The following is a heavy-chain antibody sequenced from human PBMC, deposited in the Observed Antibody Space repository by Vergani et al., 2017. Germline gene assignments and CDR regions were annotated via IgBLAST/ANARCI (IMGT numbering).Heavy chain of an antibody. CDR1: GFTFSSYG. CDR2: ISYDGSNK. J-gene: IGHJ4*02. D-gene: IGHD5-18*01. CDR3: ARNVDTAMGFDY. Sequence: QVQLVESGGGVVQPGRSLRLYCAASGFTFSSYGMHWVRQAPGKGLEWVAVISYDGSNKYYPDSVKGRFTISRDNSKNTLYLQMNILRAEDTAVYYCARNVDTAMGFDYWGQGTLVTVSS. V-gene: IGHV3-30*03.